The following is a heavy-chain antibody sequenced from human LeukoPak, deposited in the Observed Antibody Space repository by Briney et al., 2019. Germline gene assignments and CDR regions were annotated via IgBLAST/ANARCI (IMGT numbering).Heavy chain of an antibody. CDR2: ISGSGGST. D-gene: IGHD5-18*01. CDR1: GFTFSSYA. V-gene: IGHV3-23*01. Sequence: GGSLGLSCAASGFTFSSYAMGWVRQAPGKGLEWVSAISGSGGSTYYADSVKGRFTISRDNSKNTLYLQMNSLRAEDTAVYYCALIRGYSYGDYCFDYWGQGTLVTVSS. CDR3: ALIRGYSYGDYCFDY. J-gene: IGHJ4*02.